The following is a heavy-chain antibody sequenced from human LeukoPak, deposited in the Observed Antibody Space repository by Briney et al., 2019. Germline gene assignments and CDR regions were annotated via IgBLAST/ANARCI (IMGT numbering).Heavy chain of an antibody. D-gene: IGHD2-15*01. V-gene: IGHV1-18*04. J-gene: IGHJ3*02. CDR1: GYIFTGYY. Sequence: ASVKVSCKASGYIFTGYYMHWVRQAPGQGLEWMGWISAYNGNTNYAQKLQGRVTMTTDTSTSTAYMELRSLRSDDTAVYYCARDLWDCSGGSCYPPLGYSYGWYDAFDIWGQGTMVTVSS. CDR3: ARDLWDCSGGSCYPPLGYSYGWYDAFDI. CDR2: ISAYNGNT.